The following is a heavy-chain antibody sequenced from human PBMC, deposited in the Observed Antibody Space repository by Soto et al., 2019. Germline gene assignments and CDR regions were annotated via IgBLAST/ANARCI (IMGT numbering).Heavy chain of an antibody. CDR1: GGTFSSYA. CDR2: IIPILGTA. V-gene: IGHV1-69*01. J-gene: IGHJ3*02. CDR3: AWEGGGRGFEQWPGNDAFGI. Sequence: QVQLVQSGAEVKKPGSSVKVSCKASGGTFSSYAISWVRQAPGQGLEWMGGIIPILGTANYAQKFQGRVTITADESTRTSYMELGSLSCADMAVYYCAWEGGGRGFEQWPGNDAFGIWGQGKMVAVSS. D-gene: IGHD6-19*01.